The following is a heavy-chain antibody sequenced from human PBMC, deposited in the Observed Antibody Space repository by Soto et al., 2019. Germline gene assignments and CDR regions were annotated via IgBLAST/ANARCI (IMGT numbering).Heavy chain of an antibody. J-gene: IGHJ6*02. V-gene: IGHV1-69*01. D-gene: IGHD2-8*01. CDR3: ARGNDVVLMVYATSYYYGMDV. CDR2: IIPIFGTA. Sequence: QVQLVQSGAEVKKPGSSVKVSCKASGGTFSSYAISWVRQAPGQGLEWMGGIIPIFGTANYAQKFQGRVTITADEATSTAYMELSSLRSEYTAVYYCARGNDVVLMVYATSYYYGMDVWGQGTTVTVSS. CDR1: GGTFSSYA.